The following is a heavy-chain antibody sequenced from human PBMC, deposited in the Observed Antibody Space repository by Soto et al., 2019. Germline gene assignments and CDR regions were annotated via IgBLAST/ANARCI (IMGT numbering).Heavy chain of an antibody. CDR2: IYPGDSDT. V-gene: IGHV5-51*01. J-gene: IGHJ3*02. CDR3: ERSTTADAFDI. CDR1: GYSLTSYW. D-gene: IGHD4-17*01. Sequence: GESLKISCKGSGYSLTSYWIGWVRQMPGKGLEWMGIIYPGDSDTRYSPSFQGQVTISADKSISTAYLQWSSLKASDTAMYYCERSTTADAFDIWGQGTMVTVSS.